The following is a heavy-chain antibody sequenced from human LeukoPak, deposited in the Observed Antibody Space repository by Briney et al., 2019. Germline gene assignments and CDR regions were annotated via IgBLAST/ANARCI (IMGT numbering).Heavy chain of an antibody. Sequence: SETLSLTCTVSGGSISSSNWWSWVRQPPGKGLEWIGEIYHSGSTNYNPSLKSRVAISVDKSKNQFSLKLSSVTAADTAVYYCARAGDNWNYVGWGQGTLVTVSP. CDR2: IYHSGST. V-gene: IGHV4-4*02. D-gene: IGHD1-7*01. CDR3: ARAGDNWNYVG. CDR1: GGSISSSNW. J-gene: IGHJ4*02.